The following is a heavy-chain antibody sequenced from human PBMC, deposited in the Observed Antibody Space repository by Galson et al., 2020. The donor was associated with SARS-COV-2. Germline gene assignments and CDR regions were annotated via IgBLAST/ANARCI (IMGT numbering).Heavy chain of an antibody. CDR1: GFTFTNYA. CDR3: TRDVSGGAVDI. V-gene: IGHV3-30*04. J-gene: IGHJ3*02. D-gene: IGHD1-26*01. CDR2: ISHDGKIQ. Sequence: GGSLRLSCAASGFTFTNYAMHWVRQAPGKGLEWLTVISHDGKIQVYADSVKGRFTISRDNSGNMVFLQIVSLRPDDTALYYCTRDVSGGAVDIWGQGTMVTVSS.